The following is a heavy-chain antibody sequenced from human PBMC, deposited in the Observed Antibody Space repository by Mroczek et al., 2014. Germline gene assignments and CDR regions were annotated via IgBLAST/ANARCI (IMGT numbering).Heavy chain of an antibody. CDR2: INHSGST. V-gene: IGHV4-34*01. Sequence: QVQLQQWGAGLLKPSETLSLTCAVYGGSFSGYYWSWIRQPPGKGLEWIGEINHSGSTNYNPSLKSRVTISVDTSKNQFSLKLSSVTAADTAVYYCARGNMIVVVITDLVPEYEKTGPPNYYYYGMDVWGQGTTVTRLL. J-gene: IGHJ6*02. D-gene: IGHD3-22*01. CDR1: GGSFSGYY. CDR3: ARGNMIVVVITDLVPEYEKTGPPNYYYYGMDV.